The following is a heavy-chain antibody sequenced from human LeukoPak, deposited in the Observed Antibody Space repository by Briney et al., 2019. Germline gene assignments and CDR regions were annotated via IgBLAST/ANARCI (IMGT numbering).Heavy chain of an antibody. Sequence: GGSLRLSCAASGFTVTNNYMSWVRQAPGKGLEWVSIIYSGGGTYYADSVKGRFNTLSLQMNSLRAEDTGVYYCARDSWRYYDSSGYPRWPKLYSGYMDVWGKGTTVTISS. J-gene: IGHJ6*03. CDR1: GFTVTNNY. CDR2: IYSGGGT. CDR3: ARDSWRYYDSSGYPRWPKLYSGYMDV. V-gene: IGHV3-66*01. D-gene: IGHD3-22*01.